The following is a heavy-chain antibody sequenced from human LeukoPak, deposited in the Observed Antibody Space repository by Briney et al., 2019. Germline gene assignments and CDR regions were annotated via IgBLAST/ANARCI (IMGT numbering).Heavy chain of an antibody. CDR2: IYHSGST. V-gene: IGHV4-38-2*01. CDR1: GYSINSGYY. CDR3: ARQTSYYSGSGGYYPGYYFDY. J-gene: IGHJ4*02. D-gene: IGHD3-10*01. Sequence: SETLSLTCAVSGYSINSGYYRGWIRQPPGKGLEWIGIIYHSGSTYYNPSLRSRVTISVDTSKNQFSLKLSSVTAADTAVYYCARQTSYYSGSGGYYPGYYFDYWGQGTLVTVSS.